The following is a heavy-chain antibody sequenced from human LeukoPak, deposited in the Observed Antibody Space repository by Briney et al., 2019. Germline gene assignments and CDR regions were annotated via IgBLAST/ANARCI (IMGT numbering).Heavy chain of an antibody. V-gene: IGHV1-18*01. D-gene: IGHD3-10*01. Sequence: ASVKVSCKASGYTFTSYGISWVRQAPGQGLEWMGWISAYNGNTNYAQKLQGRVTMTTDTSTSTAYMELRSPRSDDTAVYYCARDKYYYGSGSHTSRFDYWGQGTLVTVSS. CDR1: GYTFTSYG. J-gene: IGHJ4*02. CDR3: ARDKYYYGSGSHTSRFDY. CDR2: ISAYNGNT.